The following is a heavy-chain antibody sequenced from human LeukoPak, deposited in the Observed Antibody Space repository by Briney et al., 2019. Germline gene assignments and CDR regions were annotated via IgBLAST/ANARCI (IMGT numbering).Heavy chain of an antibody. CDR3: VLIRTNGECHTCMEV. J-gene: IGHJ6*03. Sequence: SGPTLVNPTQTHTLTCTFSGFSLTTSGTCLTWIRQPPGKALEWLARIDWDDDKYYSTSLKTRVTISKDTSKNQVVLTMTNMDLVDTATYYSVLIRTNGECHTCMEVWGKGTTVTVSS. CDR1: GFSLTTSGTC. V-gene: IGHV2-70*11. D-gene: IGHD2-8*01. CDR2: IDWDDDK.